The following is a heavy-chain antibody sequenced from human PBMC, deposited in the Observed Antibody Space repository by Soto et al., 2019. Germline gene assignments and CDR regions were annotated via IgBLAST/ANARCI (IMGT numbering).Heavy chain of an antibody. V-gene: IGHV4-31*03. CDR3: ARDLSYSSGWFGWGDAFDI. D-gene: IGHD6-19*01. Sequence: QVQLQESGPGLVKPSQTLSLTCTVSGGSISSGGYYWSWIRQHPGKGLEWIGYIYYRGSTYYNPSLKSRVTKSVDTSKNQFSLKLSYGAAADTAVYYCARDLSYSSGWFGWGDAFDIWGQGTMVTVSS. CDR2: IYYRGST. CDR1: GGSISSGGYY. J-gene: IGHJ3*02.